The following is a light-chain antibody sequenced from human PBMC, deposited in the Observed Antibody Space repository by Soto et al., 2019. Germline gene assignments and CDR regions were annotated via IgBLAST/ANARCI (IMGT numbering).Light chain of an antibody. J-gene: IGKJ1*01. Sequence: THSPATCSFSPGKEATLSARARKNISNYSLCYQQPPRQAPSLLIYAVSNRATGIPASFSGSGSGKDFTLTISSLEAEDFAVYYCQQRSNWPRTFGQGTKVDIK. CDR2: AVS. CDR1: KNISNY. V-gene: IGKV3-11*01. CDR3: QQRSNWPRT.